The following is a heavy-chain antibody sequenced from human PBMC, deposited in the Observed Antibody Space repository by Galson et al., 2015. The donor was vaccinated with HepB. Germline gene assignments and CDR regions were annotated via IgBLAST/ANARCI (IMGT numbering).Heavy chain of an antibody. D-gene: IGHD5-24*01. J-gene: IGHJ4*02. CDR1: GDSVSSNSAA. CDR3: ARWEMATIIGGFDY. Sequence: CAISGDSVSSNSAAWNWIRQSPSRGLEWLGRTYYRSKWYNDYAVSVKSRITINPDTSKNQFSLQLNSVTPEDTAVYYCARWEMATIIGGFDYWGQGTLVTVSS. V-gene: IGHV6-1*01. CDR2: TYYRSKWYN.